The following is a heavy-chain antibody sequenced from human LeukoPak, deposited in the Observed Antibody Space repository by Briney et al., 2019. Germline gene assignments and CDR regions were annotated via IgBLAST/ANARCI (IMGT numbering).Heavy chain of an antibody. CDR3: AKDAGSPADAITMEDNAFDI. D-gene: IGHD3-3*01. V-gene: IGHV3-9*01. J-gene: IGHJ3*02. CDR1: GFIFDDHG. Sequence: GGSLRLSCAASGFIFDDHGMHWVRQAPGKGLEWVSGISWSSGIIGYADSVKGRFTISRDNAKNSLDLQMESLRAEDTAVYYCAKDAGSPADAITMEDNAFDIWGQGTMVTVSS. CDR2: ISWSSGII.